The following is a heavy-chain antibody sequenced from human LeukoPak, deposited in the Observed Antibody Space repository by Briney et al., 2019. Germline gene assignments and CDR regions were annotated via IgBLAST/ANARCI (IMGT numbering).Heavy chain of an antibody. D-gene: IGHD3-3*01. CDR1: GFTFSSYW. CDR2: IKQDGSEK. V-gene: IGHV3-7*01. Sequence: GGSLRLSCAASGFTFSSYWMSWVRQAPGQGLEWVANIKQDGSEKYYVDSVKGRFTISRDNAKNSLYLQMNSLRAEDTAVYYCARDGYYDFWSGYFGPRDYFDYWGQGTLVTVSS. J-gene: IGHJ4*02. CDR3: ARDGYYDFWSGYFGPRDYFDY.